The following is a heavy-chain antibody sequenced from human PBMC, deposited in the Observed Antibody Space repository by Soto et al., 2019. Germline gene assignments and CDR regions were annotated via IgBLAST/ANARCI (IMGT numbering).Heavy chain of an antibody. J-gene: IGHJ5*02. Sequence: QVRLVQSGAEVKKPGASVKVSCKASGYTFTSYGISWVRQAPGQGLEWMGWISAYNGNTNYAQKLQGRVTMTTDTSTSTAYMELRSRRSDDTAVYYCARGAPRLGYYDSSGPVEGPKKNWFDPWGQGTLLTVSS. V-gene: IGHV1-18*01. D-gene: IGHD3-22*01. CDR1: GYTFTSYG. CDR3: ARGAPRLGYYDSSGPVEGPKKNWFDP. CDR2: ISAYNGNT.